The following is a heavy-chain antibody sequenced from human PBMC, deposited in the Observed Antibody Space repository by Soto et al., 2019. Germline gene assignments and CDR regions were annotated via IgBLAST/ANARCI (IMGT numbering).Heavy chain of an antibody. CDR1: GGSISSYY. D-gene: IGHD3-10*01. CDR3: ATLRGGLDAFDI. J-gene: IGHJ3*02. Sequence: QVQLQESGPGLVKPSETLSLTCTVSGGSISSYYWSWIRQPPGKGLEWMGYISYSGSTNYNPSLKSRVTISVDTSKNQFSLKLSSVTAADTAVYYCATLRGGLDAFDIWGQGTMVTVSS. V-gene: IGHV4-59*01. CDR2: ISYSGST.